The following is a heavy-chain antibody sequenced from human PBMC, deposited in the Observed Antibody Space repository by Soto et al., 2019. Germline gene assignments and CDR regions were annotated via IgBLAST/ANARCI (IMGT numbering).Heavy chain of an antibody. V-gene: IGHV3-30-3*01. D-gene: IGHD3-10*01. CDR3: ARDIPSSAEGAFDI. Sequence: GGSLRLSCAASGFTFSSYAMHWVRQAPGKGLEWVAVISYDGSNKYYADSVKGRFTISRDNSKNTLYLQMNSLRAEDTAVYYCARDIPSSAEGAFDIWGQGTMVTVSS. J-gene: IGHJ3*02. CDR1: GFTFSSYA. CDR2: ISYDGSNK.